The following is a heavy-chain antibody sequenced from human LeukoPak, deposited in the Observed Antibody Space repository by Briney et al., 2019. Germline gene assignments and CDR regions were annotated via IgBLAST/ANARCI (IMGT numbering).Heavy chain of an antibody. CDR2: IYYSGST. J-gene: IGHJ4*02. CDR3: ATAGFYYYDSSGYWTFDY. V-gene: IGHV4-31*03. D-gene: IGHD3-22*01. CDR1: GGSISSGGYY. Sequence: PSETLSLTCTVSGGSISSGGYYWSWIRQHPGKGLEWIGYIYYSGSTYYNPSLKSRVTISVDTSKNQFSLKLSSVSAADTAVYYCATAGFYYYDSSGYWTFDYWGQGTLVTVSS.